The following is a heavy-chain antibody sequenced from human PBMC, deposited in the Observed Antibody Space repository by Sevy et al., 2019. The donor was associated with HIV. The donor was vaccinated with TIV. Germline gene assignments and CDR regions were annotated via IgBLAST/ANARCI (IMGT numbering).Heavy chain of an antibody. CDR2: MSPKTGAT. V-gene: IGHV1-8*01. D-gene: IGHD3-3*01. CDR1: GYTFTTYD. CDR3: PRGGNGDFWSYEYYYYGLDV. J-gene: IGHJ6*02. Sequence: ASVKVSCAAFGYTFTTYDINWVRQAPGQGLEWMGWMSPKTGATGLAQKFQGRVTLTRNKSITTAYMELSSLTYEDTAIYYCPRGGNGDFWSYEYYYYGLDVWGQGTTVTVSS.